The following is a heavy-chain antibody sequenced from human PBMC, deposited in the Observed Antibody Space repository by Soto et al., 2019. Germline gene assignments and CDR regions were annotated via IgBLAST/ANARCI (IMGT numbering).Heavy chain of an antibody. Sequence: SETLSLTCTVSGASFSSYYWSWIRQPPGKGLEWIGYVYYSGYTNYNPSLRSRVAMSVDTSKNQFSLKLTSVTAADTAVYYCARDAPDCSSGTCYSAYFDLWGQGTLVTSPQ. CDR1: GASFSSYY. V-gene: IGHV4-59*01. CDR3: ARDAPDCSSGTCYSAYFDL. CDR2: VYYSGYT. J-gene: IGHJ4*02. D-gene: IGHD2-15*01.